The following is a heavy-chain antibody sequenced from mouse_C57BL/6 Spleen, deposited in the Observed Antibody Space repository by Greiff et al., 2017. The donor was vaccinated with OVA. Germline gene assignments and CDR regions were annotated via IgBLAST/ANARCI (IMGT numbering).Heavy chain of an antibody. V-gene: IGHV1-7*01. J-gene: IGHJ3*01. D-gene: IGHD1-1*01. CDR1: GYTFTSYW. CDR2: INPSSGYT. Sequence: VQVVESGAELAKPGASVKLSCKASGYTFTSYWMHWVKQRPGQGLEWIGYINPSSGYTKYNQKFKDKATLTADKSSSTAYMQLSSLTYEDSAVYYCARFPTVSRFAYWGQGTLVTVSA. CDR3: ARFPTVSRFAY.